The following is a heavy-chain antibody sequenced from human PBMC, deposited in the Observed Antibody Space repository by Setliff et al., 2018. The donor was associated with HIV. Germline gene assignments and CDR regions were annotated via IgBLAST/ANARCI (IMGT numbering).Heavy chain of an antibody. CDR1: GYSISSGYY. CDR3: AREWYYGSGSYWASYYYYYYYMDV. J-gene: IGHJ6*03. V-gene: IGHV4-38-2*02. Sequence: SETLSLTCAVSGYSISSGYYWGWIRQPPGKGLEWIGSIYHSGSTYYNPSLKSRVTMSVDTSKNQFSLKLSFVTAADTAVYYCAREWYYGSGSYWASYYYYYYYMDVWGKGTTVTVSS. D-gene: IGHD3-10*01. CDR2: IYHSGST.